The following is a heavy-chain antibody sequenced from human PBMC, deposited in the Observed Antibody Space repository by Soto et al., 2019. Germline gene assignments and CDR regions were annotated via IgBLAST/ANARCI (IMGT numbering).Heavy chain of an antibody. CDR2: IWYDGSNK. D-gene: IGHD4-17*01. J-gene: IGHJ4*02. Sequence: PGGSLRLSCAASGFTFSSYGMHWVRQAPGKGLEWVAVIWYDGSNKYYAESVKGRFTISRDNSKNTLYLQMNSLRAEDTAVYYCARDRDQTVSTYYFDYWGQGTLVTVSS. CDR1: GFTFSSYG. CDR3: ARDRDQTVSTYYFDY. V-gene: IGHV3-33*01.